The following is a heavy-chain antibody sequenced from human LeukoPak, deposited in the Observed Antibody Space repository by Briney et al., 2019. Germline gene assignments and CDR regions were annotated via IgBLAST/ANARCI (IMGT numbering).Heavy chain of an antibody. CDR3: ASSSSSLSWFDP. CDR1: GFTVSSNY. CDR2: IYSSGST. D-gene: IGHD6-13*01. Sequence: GGSLRLSCAASGFTVSSNYMSWVRQAPGKGLEWVSVIYSSGSTYYADSVKGRFTISRDNSKNTLYLQMNSLRAEDTAVYYCASSSSSLSWFDPWGQGTLVTVSS. V-gene: IGHV3-53*01. J-gene: IGHJ5*02.